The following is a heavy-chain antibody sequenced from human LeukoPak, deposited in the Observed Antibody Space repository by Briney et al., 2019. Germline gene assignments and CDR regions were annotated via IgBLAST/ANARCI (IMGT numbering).Heavy chain of an antibody. J-gene: IGHJ4*02. CDR1: GFTFSSYW. Sequence: GGSLRPSCAASGFTFSSYWMHWVRQVPGKGLVWVARINPGGSSITYADSVKGRFTISRDNAKNTLYLQMGSLRAEDTGVYYCARSNQADDYWGQGTLVTVSS. CDR3: ARSNQADDY. V-gene: IGHV3-74*01. D-gene: IGHD1-14*01. CDR2: INPGGSSI.